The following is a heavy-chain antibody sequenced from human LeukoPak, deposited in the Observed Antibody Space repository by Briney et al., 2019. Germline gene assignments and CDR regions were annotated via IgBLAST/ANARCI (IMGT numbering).Heavy chain of an antibody. CDR2: IYYSGST. CDR3: ARRTGPPAYAFDI. V-gene: IGHV4-59*01. D-gene: IGHD1-14*01. CDR1: GGSISSYY. J-gene: IGHJ3*02. Sequence: SETLSLTCTVSGGSISSYYWSWIRQPPGKGLEWIGYIYYSGSTNYNPSLKSRVTISVDASKNQFSLKLSSGTAADTAVYYCARRTGPPAYAFDIWGQGTMVTVSS.